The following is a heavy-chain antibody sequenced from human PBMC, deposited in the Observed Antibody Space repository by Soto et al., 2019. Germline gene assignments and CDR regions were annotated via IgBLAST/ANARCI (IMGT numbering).Heavy chain of an antibody. CDR3: ARDVKLLWYGMDV. V-gene: IGHV3-7*01. D-gene: IGHD6-6*01. J-gene: IGHJ6*02. CDR1: GFTFSSYW. Sequence: GGSLRLSCAASGFTFSSYWMSWVRQAPGKGLEWVANIKQDGSEKYYVDSVKGRFTISRDNAKNSLYLQMNSLRAEDTAVYYCARDVKLLWYGMDVWGQGTTVTVSS. CDR2: IKQDGSEK.